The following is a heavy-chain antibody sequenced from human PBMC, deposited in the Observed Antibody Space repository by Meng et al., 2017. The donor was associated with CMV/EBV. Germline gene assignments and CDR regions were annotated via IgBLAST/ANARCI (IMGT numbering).Heavy chain of an antibody. CDR3: ARDGGAWGELYYYGMDV. CDR2: IYHSGST. D-gene: IGHD2-15*01. J-gene: IGHJ6*02. Sequence: GSLRLSCAVSGGSISSSNWWSWVRQPPGKGLEWIGEIYHSGSTNYNPSLKSRVTISVDKSKNQFSLKLSSVTAADTAVYYCARDGGAWGELYYYGMDVWGQGTTVTVSS. CDR1: GGSISSSNW. V-gene: IGHV4-4*02.